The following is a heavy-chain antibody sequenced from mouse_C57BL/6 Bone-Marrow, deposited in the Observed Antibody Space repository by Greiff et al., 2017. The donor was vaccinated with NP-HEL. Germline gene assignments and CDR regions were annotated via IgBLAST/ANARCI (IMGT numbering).Heavy chain of an antibody. Sequence: QVQLQQSGAELARPGASVKLSCKASGYTFPSYGMSWVKQSTGKGLEWIGAIYHRSGNTYYHETFKGKATMTADKSSSTAYMELRSLTSEDSAVYSCASEGDYDGFAFWGQGTLVTVSA. J-gene: IGHJ3*01. CDR2: IYHRSGNT. CDR3: ASEGDYDGFAF. CDR1: GYTFPSYG. V-gene: IGHV1-81*01. D-gene: IGHD2-4*01.